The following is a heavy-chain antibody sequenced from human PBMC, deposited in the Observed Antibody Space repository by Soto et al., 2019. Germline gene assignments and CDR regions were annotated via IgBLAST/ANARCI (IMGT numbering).Heavy chain of an antibody. Sequence: GGSLRLSCAASGFTFSSSTMSWVRQPPGKGLEWVSAISSSSSYIYYADSLKGRFTIPRDNAKNSLYLQMHSLRAEDTALYYCARDLGEVSAFWGQGNLVTVSS. CDR2: ISSSSSYI. CDR1: GFTFSSST. D-gene: IGHD3-10*01. V-gene: IGHV3-21*06. J-gene: IGHJ4*02. CDR3: ARDLGEVSAF.